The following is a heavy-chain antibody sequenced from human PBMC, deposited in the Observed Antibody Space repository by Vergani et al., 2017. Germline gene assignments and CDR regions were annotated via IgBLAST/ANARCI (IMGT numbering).Heavy chain of an antibody. D-gene: IGHD5-12*01. CDR2: IKQDGSEK. CDR1: GFTFSSYA. CDR3: ARVWATLDAFDI. J-gene: IGHJ3*02. V-gene: IGHV3-7*03. Sequence: VQLVESGGGVVQPGRSLRLSCAASGFTFSSYAMHWVRQAPGKGLEWVANIKQDGSEKYYVDSVKGRFTIYRDNAKNSLYLQMNSLRAEDTAVYYCARVWATLDAFDIWGQGTMVTVSS.